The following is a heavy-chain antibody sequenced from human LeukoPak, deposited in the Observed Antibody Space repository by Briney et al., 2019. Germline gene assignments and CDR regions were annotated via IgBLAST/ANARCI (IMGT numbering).Heavy chain of an antibody. V-gene: IGHV1-18*01. CDR1: GYTFTTYD. Sequence: ASVKVSCKASGYTFTTYDINWVRQATGQGLEWMGWMNPNSGNTNYAQKLQGRVTMTTDTSTSTAYMELGSLRSDDTAVYYCARVQPSYDFWSGYYGLFDYWGQGTLVTVSS. CDR3: ARVQPSYDFWSGYYGLFDY. J-gene: IGHJ4*02. CDR2: MNPNSGNT. D-gene: IGHD3-3*01.